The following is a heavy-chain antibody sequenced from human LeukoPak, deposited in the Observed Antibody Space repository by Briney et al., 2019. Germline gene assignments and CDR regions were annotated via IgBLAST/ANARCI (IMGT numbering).Heavy chain of an antibody. V-gene: IGHV4-59*08. D-gene: IGHD3-22*01. J-gene: IGHJ4*02. CDR3: ARPDSSGYYFDY. Sequence: PSETLSLTCTVSGGSISSNYWSWIRQPPGKGLEWIGYIYYSGSTNYNPSLKSRVTISVDTSKNQFSLKLSSVTAADTAVYYCARPDSSGYYFDYWGQGTLVTVSS. CDR2: IYYSGST. CDR1: GGSISSNY.